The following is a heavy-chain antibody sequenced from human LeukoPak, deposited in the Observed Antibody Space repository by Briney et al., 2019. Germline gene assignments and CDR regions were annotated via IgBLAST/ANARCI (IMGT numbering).Heavy chain of an antibody. Sequence: GGSLRLSCAASGFTFSSYGMHWVRQAPGKGLEWVANIKQDGSEKYYVDSVKGRFTISRDNAKNSLYLQMNSLRAEDTAVYYCARDIRASIAARPGLDYWGQGTLVTVSS. V-gene: IGHV3-7*01. CDR2: IKQDGSEK. J-gene: IGHJ4*02. D-gene: IGHD6-6*01. CDR3: ARDIRASIAARPGLDY. CDR1: GFTFSSYG.